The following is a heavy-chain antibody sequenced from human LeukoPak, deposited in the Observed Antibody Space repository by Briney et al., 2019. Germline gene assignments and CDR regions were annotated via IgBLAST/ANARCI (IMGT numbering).Heavy chain of an antibody. CDR3: AREGGPYRPLDY. Sequence: LSLTCAVSGGSISSGGYSWRWLRQPPGKGLVWLGYIFLSGSTYYNPSLKSRVTISVDSSKNQFSRKLSSVTAADTAVYYCAREGGPYRPLDYSGQGTLVTVSS. CDR1: GGSISSGGYS. CDR2: IFLSGST. V-gene: IGHV4-30-2*01. J-gene: IGHJ4*02.